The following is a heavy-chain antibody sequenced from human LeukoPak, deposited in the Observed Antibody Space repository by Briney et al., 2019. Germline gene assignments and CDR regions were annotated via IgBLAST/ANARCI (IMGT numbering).Heavy chain of an antibody. J-gene: IGHJ6*03. CDR3: ARDRGDGYSYGLPYYYYMDV. Sequence: SVKVSCKASGGTFSSYAISWVRQAPGQGLEWMGGIIPIFGTANYAQKFQGRVTITADKSTSTAYMELSSLRSEDTAVYYCARDRGDGYSYGLPYYYYMDVWGKGTTVTISS. CDR2: IIPIFGTA. V-gene: IGHV1-69*06. CDR1: GGTFSSYA. D-gene: IGHD5-18*01.